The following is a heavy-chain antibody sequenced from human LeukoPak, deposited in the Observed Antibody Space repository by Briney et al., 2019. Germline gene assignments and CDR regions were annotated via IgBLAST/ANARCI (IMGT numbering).Heavy chain of an antibody. Sequence: ASVKVSCKASGGTFSSYAISWVRQAPGQGLEWMGGIIPIFGTANYAQKFQGRATITADESTSTAYMELSSLRSEDTAVYYCARSPDVVIIRNAFDIWGQGTMVTVSS. D-gene: IGHD3-3*01. CDR2: IIPIFGTA. V-gene: IGHV1-69*13. CDR3: ARSPDVVIIRNAFDI. CDR1: GGTFSSYA. J-gene: IGHJ3*02.